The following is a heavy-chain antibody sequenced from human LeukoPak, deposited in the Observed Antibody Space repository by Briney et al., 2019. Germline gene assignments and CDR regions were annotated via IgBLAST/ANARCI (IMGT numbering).Heavy chain of an antibody. CDR3: ARDPRRYNWFDP. CDR2: INPNSGGT. J-gene: IGHJ5*02. Sequence: ASVKVSCKASGYTFTGYYMRWVRQAPGQGLAWMGWINPNSGGTNYAQKFQGRVTMTRDTSISTAYMELSRLRSDDTAVYYCARDPRRYNWFDPWGQGTLVTVSS. V-gene: IGHV1-2*02. CDR1: GYTFTGYY.